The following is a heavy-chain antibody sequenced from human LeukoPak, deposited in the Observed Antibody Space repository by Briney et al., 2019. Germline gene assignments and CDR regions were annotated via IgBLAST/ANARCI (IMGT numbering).Heavy chain of an antibody. J-gene: IGHJ4*02. CDR3: ARDGGALDRDGYNCDY. CDR2: INPNSGGT. V-gene: IGHV1-2*02. Sequence: ASVKVSCKASGYTFTGYYMHWVRQAPGQGLEWMGWINPNSGGTNYAQKFQGRVTMTRDTSISTAYMELSRLRSDDTAVYYCARDGGALDRDGYNCDYWGQGTLVTVSS. CDR1: GYTFTGYY. D-gene: IGHD5-24*01.